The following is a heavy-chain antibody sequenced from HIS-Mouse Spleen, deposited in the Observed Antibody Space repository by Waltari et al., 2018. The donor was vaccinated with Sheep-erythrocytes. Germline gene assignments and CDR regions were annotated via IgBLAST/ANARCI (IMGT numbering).Heavy chain of an antibody. Sequence: EVQLVESGGGLVKPGGSLRLSCAASGFTFSSYSMNWVRQAPGKGREWVSSISSSSIYIYYADSVKGRFTISRDNAKNSLYLQMNSLRAEDTAVYYCARVAAVTTYYFDYWGQGTLVTVSS. J-gene: IGHJ4*02. CDR3: ARVAAVTTYYFDY. V-gene: IGHV3-21*01. CDR2: ISSSSIYI. D-gene: IGHD4-17*01. CDR1: GFTFSSYS.